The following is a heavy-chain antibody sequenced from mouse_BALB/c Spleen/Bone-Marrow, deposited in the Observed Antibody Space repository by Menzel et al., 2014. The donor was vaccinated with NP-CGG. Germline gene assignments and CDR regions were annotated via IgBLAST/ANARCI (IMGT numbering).Heavy chain of an antibody. CDR1: GYSFTGYT. V-gene: IGHV1-18*01. CDR3: ARDYCGFSYGFAY. Sequence: VQLQQPGPELVKPGASMKISCKASGYSFTGYTMNWVKQSHGKNLEWIGLINPYNGGTNYNQKFKGKATLTVDKSSSTAYMELLSLTSEDSAVYYCARDYCGFSYGFAYWGQGTPVTVSA. J-gene: IGHJ3*01. CDR2: INPYNGGT. D-gene: IGHD1-1*01.